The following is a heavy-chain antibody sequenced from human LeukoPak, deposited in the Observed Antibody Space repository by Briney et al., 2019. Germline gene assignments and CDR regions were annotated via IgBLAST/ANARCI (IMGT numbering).Heavy chain of an antibody. Sequence: GGSLRLSCAASGFTFSNYSLTWVRQAPGKGLEWVSGISGNGGSTSYADSVKGRFTISRDNSKNTLYLQMNNLRAEDTAVYYCAKDRSSSTSCSNYWGQGTLVTVSS. CDR1: GFTFSNYS. V-gene: IGHV3-23*01. D-gene: IGHD2-2*01. CDR2: ISGNGGST. J-gene: IGHJ4*02. CDR3: AKDRSSSTSCSNY.